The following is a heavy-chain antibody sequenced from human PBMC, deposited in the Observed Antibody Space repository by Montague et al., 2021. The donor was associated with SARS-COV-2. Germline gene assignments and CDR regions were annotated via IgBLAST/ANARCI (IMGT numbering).Heavy chain of an antibody. CDR2: IYYSGST. V-gene: IGHV4-59*01. D-gene: IGHD4-17*01. CDR1: GGSISSYY. J-gene: IGHJ4*02. Sequence: SETLSLTCTVSGGSISSYYWSWIRQPPGKGLEWIGYIYYSGSTNYNPSLKSRVPISVDTSKNQFSLKLSSVTAADTAVYYCAREPDYGDYFDYWGQGTLVTVSS. CDR3: AREPDYGDYFDY.